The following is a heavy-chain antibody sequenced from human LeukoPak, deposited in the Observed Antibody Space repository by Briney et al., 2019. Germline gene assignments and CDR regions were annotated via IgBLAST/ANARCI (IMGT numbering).Heavy chain of an antibody. CDR2: IYTSGST. CDR1: GGSISSYY. Sequence: SKTLSLTCTVSGGSISSYYWSWIRQPAGKGLEWIGRIYTSGSTNYNPSLKSRVTMSVDTSKNQFSLKLSSVTAADTAVYYCARDGPYSSSWYGPQPSNWFDPWGQGTLVTVSS. V-gene: IGHV4-4*07. CDR3: ARDGPYSSSWYGPQPSNWFDP. J-gene: IGHJ5*02. D-gene: IGHD6-13*01.